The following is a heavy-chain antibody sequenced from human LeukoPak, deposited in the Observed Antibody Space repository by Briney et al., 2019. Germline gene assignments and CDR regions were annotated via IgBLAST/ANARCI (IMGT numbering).Heavy chain of an antibody. J-gene: IGHJ4*02. V-gene: IGHV3-48*03. D-gene: IGHD5-24*01. CDR2: ISSSGSTI. CDR3: ARDRGARDGYKQFDY. CDR1: GFTFSSYE. Sequence: GGSLRLSCAASGFTFSSYEMNWVRQAPGKGLEWVSYISSSGSTIYYADSVKGRFTISRDNAKNSLYLQMNSLRAEDTAVYYCARDRGARDGYKQFDYWGQGTLVTVSS.